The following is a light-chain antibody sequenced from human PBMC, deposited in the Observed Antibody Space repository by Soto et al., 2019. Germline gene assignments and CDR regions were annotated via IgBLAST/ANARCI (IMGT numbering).Light chain of an antibody. J-gene: IGKJ1*01. CDR1: QSISTY. CDR3: QQSYDMPWT. V-gene: IGKV1-39*01. Sequence: DIQMTQSPSSLSASVGDTVTITCRASQSISTYLTWYQQKPGKAPKLLIYAAYILQSGVPSRFSGSGSGTDFTLTISSLQPEDFAAYYCQQSYDMPWTFGQGTKVEIK. CDR2: AAY.